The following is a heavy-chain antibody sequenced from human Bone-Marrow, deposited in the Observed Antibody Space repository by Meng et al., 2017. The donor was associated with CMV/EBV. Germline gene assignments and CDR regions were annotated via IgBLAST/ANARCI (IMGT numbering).Heavy chain of an antibody. D-gene: IGHD1-26*01. CDR1: GGSFSSGSYY. J-gene: IGHJ4*02. V-gene: IGHV4-61*01. CDR2: IYYSGST. Sequence: SETLSLTCAVYGGSFSSGSYYWSWIRQPPGKGLEWIGYIYYSGSTNYNPSLKSRVTISVDTSKNQFSLKLSSVTAADTAVYYCARGSAGLLGFIVGATTPRLDYWGQGTLVTVSS. CDR3: ARGSAGLLGFIVGATTPRLDY.